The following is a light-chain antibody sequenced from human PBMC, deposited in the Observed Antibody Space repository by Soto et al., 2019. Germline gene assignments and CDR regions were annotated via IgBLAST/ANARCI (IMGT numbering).Light chain of an antibody. CDR1: QSITTF. J-gene: IGKJ3*01. CDR3: QQGYSMPYT. Sequence: DIQMTQSPSSLSASVGGRVTISCRASQSITTFLNWYQQKPGKAPKLLIFLASRLQSGVPSRFSGSGSGTDFTVTITSLQTDDSPIYHCQQGYSMPYTFGPGTKLDL. CDR2: LAS. V-gene: IGKV1-39*01.